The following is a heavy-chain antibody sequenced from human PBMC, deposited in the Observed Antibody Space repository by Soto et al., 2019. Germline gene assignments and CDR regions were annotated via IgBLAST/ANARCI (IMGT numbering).Heavy chain of an antibody. CDR2: ISASGSNT. Sequence: QLLESGGGLAQPGGSLRLSCATSGFTFGSYAMSSVRQAPGKGLEWVSAISASGSNTYYTDSVKGRFIISRDNSRNTLYLQMNSLRVEDTARYYCAKLGGDRMATSFDHGGQGALVTVSS. V-gene: IGHV3-23*01. J-gene: IGHJ4*02. CDR3: AKLGGDRMATSFDH. CDR1: GFTFGSYA. D-gene: IGHD3-16*01.